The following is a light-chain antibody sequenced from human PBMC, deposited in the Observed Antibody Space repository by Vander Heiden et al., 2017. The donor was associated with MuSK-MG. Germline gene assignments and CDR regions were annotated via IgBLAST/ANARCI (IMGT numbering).Light chain of an antibody. CDR1: QSVGSRY. CDR3: QHYGSS. Sequence: DIVLTQSPGTLCLSPGERATLSCRASQSVGSRYLAWYQQKPGQAPRLLIYGASSRATGIPDRFSGSGSGTDFTLTISRLEPEDFAVYYCQHYGSSFGGGTKVEIK. J-gene: IGKJ4*01. V-gene: IGKV3-20*01. CDR2: GAS.